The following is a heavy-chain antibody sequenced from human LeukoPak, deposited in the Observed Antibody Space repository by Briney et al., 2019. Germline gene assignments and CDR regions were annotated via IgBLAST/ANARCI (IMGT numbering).Heavy chain of an antibody. CDR2: INAGNGNE. V-gene: IGHV1-3*01. J-gene: IGHJ5*02. D-gene: IGHD1-26*01. CDR1: GYTFTSYA. CDR3: ARERTTWFDP. Sequence: ASVKVSCKASGYTFTSYAMHWVRQAPGQRLEWMGWINAGNGNEKYSQKFQGRVTITRDTSASTAYMELSSLRSEDTAVYYCARERTTWFDPWGQGTLVTVSS.